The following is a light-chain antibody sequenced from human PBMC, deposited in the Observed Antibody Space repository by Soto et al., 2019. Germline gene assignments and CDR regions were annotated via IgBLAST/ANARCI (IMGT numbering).Light chain of an antibody. CDR3: SSYTTSSTYV. Sequence: QSVLTKPPSVSGSPGQSVAISCTGTSSNVGYYNRVSWYQQPPGTAPKLIIYDVSNRPSGIPDRFSGSKSGNAASLTISGLQAEDEADYYCSSYTTSSTYVFGTGTKVTVL. CDR2: DVS. CDR1: SSNVGYYNR. J-gene: IGLJ1*01. V-gene: IGLV2-18*02.